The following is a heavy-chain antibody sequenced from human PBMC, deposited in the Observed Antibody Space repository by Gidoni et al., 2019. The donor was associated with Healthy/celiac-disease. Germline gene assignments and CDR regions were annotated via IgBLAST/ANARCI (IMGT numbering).Heavy chain of an antibody. Sequence: QVQLVQSGAEVKKPGSSVKVSFKASGGTFSSYAISWVRQAPGQGLEWMGRIIPILGIANYAQKCQGRVTITADKSTSTAYRELSSLRSEGTAVYYCARDRGIAVAGNDYWGQGTLVTVSS. CDR3: ARDRGIAVAGNDY. CDR1: GGTFSSYA. D-gene: IGHD6-19*01. V-gene: IGHV1-69*09. CDR2: IIPILGIA. J-gene: IGHJ4*02.